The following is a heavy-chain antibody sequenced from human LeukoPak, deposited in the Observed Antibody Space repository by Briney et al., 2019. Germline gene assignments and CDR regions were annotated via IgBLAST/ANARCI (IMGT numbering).Heavy chain of an antibody. Sequence: GGSLRLSCAASGFTFNPYAMSWVRQAPGKGLEWVSYISGSGSTIYYADSVKGRFTISRDNAKNSLYLQMNSLRAEDTAVYYCARDAMVYAKPVPFDYWGQGTLVTVSS. CDR3: ARDAMVYAKPVPFDY. CDR1: GFTFNPYA. V-gene: IGHV3-48*03. CDR2: ISGSGSTI. D-gene: IGHD2-8*01. J-gene: IGHJ4*02.